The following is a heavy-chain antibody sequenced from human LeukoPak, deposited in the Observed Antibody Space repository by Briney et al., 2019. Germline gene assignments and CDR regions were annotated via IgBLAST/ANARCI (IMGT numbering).Heavy chain of an antibody. D-gene: IGHD2-15*01. J-gene: IGHJ4*02. V-gene: IGHV3-9*01. CDR3: AKGVGYCSGGSCQQFDY. Sequence: SLRLSCVASGFTFDDYAMHWVGQAPGKGLEWVSGISWNSGNIAYGDSVKGRFTISRDNSKNTLYLQMNSLRAEDTAVYYCAKGVGYCSGGSCQQFDYWGQGTLVTVSS. CDR2: ISWNSGNI. CDR1: GFTFDDYA.